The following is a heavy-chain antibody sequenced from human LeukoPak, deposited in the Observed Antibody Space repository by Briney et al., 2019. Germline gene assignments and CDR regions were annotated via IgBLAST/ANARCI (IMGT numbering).Heavy chain of an antibody. CDR2: IYYSGST. V-gene: IGHV4-31*03. CDR3: ARLPPWGGFDY. J-gene: IGHJ4*02. CDR1: GGSISSGGYY. Sequence: SETLSLTCTVSGGSISSGGYYWSWIRQHPGKGLEWTGYIYYSGSTYYNPSLKSRVTISVDTSKNQFSLKLSSVTAADTAVYYCARLPPWGGFDYWGQGTLVTVSS. D-gene: IGHD7-27*01.